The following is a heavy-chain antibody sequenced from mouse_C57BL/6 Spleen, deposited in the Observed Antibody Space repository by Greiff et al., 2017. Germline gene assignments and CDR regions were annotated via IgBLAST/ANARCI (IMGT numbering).Heavy chain of an antibody. Sequence: VHVKQSGTVLARPGASVKMSCKTSGYTFTSYWMHWVKQRPGQGLEWIGAIYPGNSDTSYNQKFKGKAKLTAVTSASTAYMELSSLTNEDSAVYYCTRRRGICYDYDFDYWGQGTTLTVSS. J-gene: IGHJ2*01. D-gene: IGHD2-4*01. CDR1: GYTFTSYW. CDR3: TRRRGICYDYDFDY. CDR2: IYPGNSDT. V-gene: IGHV1-5*01.